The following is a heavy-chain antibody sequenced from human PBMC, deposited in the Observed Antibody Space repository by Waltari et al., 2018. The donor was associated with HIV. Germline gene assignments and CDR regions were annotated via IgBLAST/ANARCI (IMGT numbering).Heavy chain of an antibody. V-gene: IGHV3-33*01. CDR3: ARGYSSSRWIPLYH. CDR2: FWSDGAEI. Sequence: QVQLVESGGGVVQPGTSLTLSSAVSGFTYSNFAIHGVRQSTGKGLEWLAVFWSDGAEISYADSVKGRFTVSKDSSQKTLYLHLTSLRAEDTALYYCARGYSSSRWIPLYHWGRGTLVTVSS. J-gene: IGHJ4*02. D-gene: IGHD6-6*01. CDR1: GFTYSNFA.